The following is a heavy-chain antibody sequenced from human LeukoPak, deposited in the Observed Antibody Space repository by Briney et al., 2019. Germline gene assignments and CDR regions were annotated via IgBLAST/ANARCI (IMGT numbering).Heavy chain of an antibody. Sequence: PSETLSLTCTVSGGSISRNYWTWIRQPPGKGLEWIGYMYYSGSTNYNPSLKSRATISVDTSKNQFSLKLNSVTAADTAVYYCARSYSSTWRSPFDYWGQGNLVTVSS. CDR3: ARSYSSTWRSPFDY. J-gene: IGHJ4*02. CDR2: MYYSGST. V-gene: IGHV4-59*01. D-gene: IGHD6-13*01. CDR1: GGSISRNY.